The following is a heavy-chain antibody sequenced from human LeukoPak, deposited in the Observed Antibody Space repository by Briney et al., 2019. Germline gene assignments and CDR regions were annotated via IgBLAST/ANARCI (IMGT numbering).Heavy chain of an antibody. J-gene: IGHJ6*02. Sequence: ASVKVSCKASGYTFTGYYMHWVRQAPGQGLEWMGWINPNSGGTNYAQKFQGRVTMTRDTSISTAYMELSRLRSDDTAVYYCAREGLRYFDWFALYGMDVWGQGTTVTVSS. V-gene: IGHV1-2*02. D-gene: IGHD3-9*01. CDR2: INPNSGGT. CDR3: AREGLRYFDWFALYGMDV. CDR1: GYTFTGYY.